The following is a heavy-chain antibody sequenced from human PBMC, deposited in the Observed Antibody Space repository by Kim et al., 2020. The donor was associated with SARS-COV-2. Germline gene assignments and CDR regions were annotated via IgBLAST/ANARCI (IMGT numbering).Heavy chain of an antibody. Sequence: TNKNPSPKRRVTISEDKSKKQFSLTLSSVTAADAAVYYCARHLRNWYFDLWGRSALVTVSS. CDR3: ARHLRNWYFDL. V-gene: IGHV4-30-2*03. CDR2: T. J-gene: IGHJ2*01.